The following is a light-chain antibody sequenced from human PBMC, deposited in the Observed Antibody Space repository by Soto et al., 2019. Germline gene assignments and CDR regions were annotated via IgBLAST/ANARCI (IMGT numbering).Light chain of an antibody. CDR2: DAS. CDR1: QSVSSY. J-gene: IGKJ4*01. Sequence: EIVLTQSPATLSLSPGERATLSCRASQSVSSYLAWYQQKPGQAPRLLIYDASNRATGIPARFSGSGSGTEVTITINSLKHEDFAVYYCQQRSNWPPLTFGGGTKVEIK. V-gene: IGKV3-11*01. CDR3: QQRSNWPPLT.